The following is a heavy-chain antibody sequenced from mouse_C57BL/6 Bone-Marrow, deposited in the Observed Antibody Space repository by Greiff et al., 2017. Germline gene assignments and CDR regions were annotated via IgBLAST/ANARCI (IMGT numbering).Heavy chain of an antibody. CDR1: GYSFTGYF. CDR3: AMREAFLITTVVARGGCYAMDY. V-gene: IGHV1-20*01. J-gene: IGHJ4*01. CDR2: VNPYNGDT. Sequence: VQLQQSGPELVKPGDSVKISCKASGYSFTGYFMNWVMQSHGKSLEWIGRVNPYNGDTFYNQQFMGKATLLVDKSSSTAHMALRNLSSAEYTVQYWAMREAFLITTVVARGGCYAMDYWGQGTSVTVSS. D-gene: IGHD1-1*01.